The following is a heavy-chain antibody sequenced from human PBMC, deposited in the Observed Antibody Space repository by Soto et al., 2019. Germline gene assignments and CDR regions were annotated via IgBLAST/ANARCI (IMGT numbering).Heavy chain of an antibody. J-gene: IGHJ4*02. CDR1: GYPFIAYC. CDR2: IKRNSGGT. D-gene: IGHD6-13*01. Sequence: ASVQGSCQASGYPFIAYCIHWVRQAPGQGLEWMGRIKRNSGGTNYAQKFQGRVTMTRDTSISTAYMELSRLRFDDTAVYYCARDVLGSAGGYWGQGTLVTVSS. V-gene: IGHV1-2*02. CDR3: ARDVLGSAGGY.